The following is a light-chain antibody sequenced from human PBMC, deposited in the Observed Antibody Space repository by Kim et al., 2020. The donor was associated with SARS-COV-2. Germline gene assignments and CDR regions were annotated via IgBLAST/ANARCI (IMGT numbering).Light chain of an antibody. Sequence: DIQMTQSPSSLSASVGDRVTITCRASQGISNYLAWYQQRPGQVPKLLIFAASSLQSGVPSRFSGSGSGTDFTLTISSLQPEDVATYYYQKYDRSPVTFGPGTKVDIK. CDR3: QKYDRSPVT. J-gene: IGKJ3*01. V-gene: IGKV1-27*01. CDR2: AAS. CDR1: QGISNY.